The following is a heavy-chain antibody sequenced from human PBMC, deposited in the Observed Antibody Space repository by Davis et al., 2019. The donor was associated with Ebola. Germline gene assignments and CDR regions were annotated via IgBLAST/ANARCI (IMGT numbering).Heavy chain of an antibody. CDR2: IKKDGVQK. Sequence: GESLKISCATSGLTFSNFGMSWVRQAPGKGLEWVATIKKDGVQKFYVDSVKGRFIISRDNARNSLYLQMNSLKNEDTAVYYCAGPAVVVAASGYWGQGTLVTVSS. D-gene: IGHD2-15*01. J-gene: IGHJ4*02. CDR3: AGPAVVVAASGY. CDR1: GLTFSNFG. V-gene: IGHV3-7*03.